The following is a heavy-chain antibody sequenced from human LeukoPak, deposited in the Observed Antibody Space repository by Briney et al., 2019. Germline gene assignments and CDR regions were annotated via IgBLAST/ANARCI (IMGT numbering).Heavy chain of an antibody. CDR1: GFTFGDYA. J-gene: IGHJ4*02. Sequence: GGSLRLSCTSSGFTFGDYALNWFRQAPGKGLEWAAFIRSKTYGGTTEYAASVKGRFTISRDDSKSIAYLQMNSLKTEDTAVYYCTRGFSYGYYWGQGTLVTVSS. D-gene: IGHD5-18*01. CDR3: TRGFSYGYY. V-gene: IGHV3-49*03. CDR2: IRSKTYGGTT.